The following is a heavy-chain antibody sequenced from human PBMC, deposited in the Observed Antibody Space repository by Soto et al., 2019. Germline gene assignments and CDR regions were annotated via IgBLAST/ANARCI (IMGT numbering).Heavy chain of an antibody. CDR3: ARAVAPPGEFFYAAFDV. J-gene: IGHJ3*01. Sequence: ESGGGLVQPGESLRLSCAASGFTFSAFWMTWLRQAPGKGLEWVANIKRDGTVTHYGDSVECRCSLSRDNPQNSLFLQLNSLRPEHTAMYYCARAVAPPGEFFYAAFDVWGPGTFVTVSS. D-gene: IGHD2-2*01. V-gene: IGHV3-7*04. CDR2: IKRDGTVT. CDR1: GFTFSAFW.